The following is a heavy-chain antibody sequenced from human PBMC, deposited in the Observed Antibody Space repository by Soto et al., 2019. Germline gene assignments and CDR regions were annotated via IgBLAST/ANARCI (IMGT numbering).Heavy chain of an antibody. D-gene: IGHD3-22*01. CDR2: IYYSGST. V-gene: IGHV4-59*01. J-gene: IGHJ4*02. CDR1: GGSISSYY. Sequence: PSETLSLTCTVSGGSISSYYWSWIRQPPGKGLEWIGYIYYSGSTNYNPSLKSRVTISVDTSKNQFSLKLSSVTAADTAVYYCARYYDSSGYTGYYFDSWGQGTLVTVSS. CDR3: ARYYDSSGYTGYYFDS.